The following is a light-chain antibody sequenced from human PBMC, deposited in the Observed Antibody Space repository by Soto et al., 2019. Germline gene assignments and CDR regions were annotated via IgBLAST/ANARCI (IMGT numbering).Light chain of an antibody. CDR2: GAS. Sequence: EIVLTQSPGTLSLSPGDRATLSCRASQSVPSNYVAWYQQKSGQAPRPLMFGASIRAAGVPDGFSGSGSGTDFTLTISRLEPEDSAVYHCQQYGSSTTFGQGTKVDIK. V-gene: IGKV3-20*01. CDR1: QSVPSNY. J-gene: IGKJ1*01. CDR3: QQYGSSTT.